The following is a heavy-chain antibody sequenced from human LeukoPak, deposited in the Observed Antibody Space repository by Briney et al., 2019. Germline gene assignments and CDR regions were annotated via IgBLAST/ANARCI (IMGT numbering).Heavy chain of an antibody. CDR3: ARWGARFSGNYYFDY. CDR2: IYPGDSDT. J-gene: IGHJ4*02. Sequence: GESLKISCKGSGYSFTNYWIGWVRQMPGKGLEWMGFIYPGDSDTKYSPSFQGQVTISVDKSISTAYLQWSSLKASDSGVYYCARWGARFSGNYYFDYWGQGTLVTVSS. V-gene: IGHV5-51*01. D-gene: IGHD3-16*01. CDR1: GYSFTNYW.